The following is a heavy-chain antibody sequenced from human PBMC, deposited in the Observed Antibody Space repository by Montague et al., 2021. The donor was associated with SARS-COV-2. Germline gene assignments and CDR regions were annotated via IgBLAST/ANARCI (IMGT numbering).Heavy chain of an antibody. D-gene: IGHD6-19*01. Sequence: SETLSLTCTVSGSSISSETHYWGWIRQPPGKGLEWIGSIFYSGSTYYNSSLKSRVSISVDTSKNQFSLRLRSVTAADTAVYYCGSQPIPVTGSGEFDYWGPGTLVTVSS. V-gene: IGHV4-39*01. J-gene: IGHJ4*02. CDR3: GSQPIPVTGSGEFDY. CDR2: IFYSGST. CDR1: GSSISSETHY.